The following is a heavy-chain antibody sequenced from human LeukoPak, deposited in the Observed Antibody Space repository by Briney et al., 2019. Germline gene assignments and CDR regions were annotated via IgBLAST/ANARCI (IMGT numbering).Heavy chain of an antibody. Sequence: SVKVSCKASGGTFSSYAISWVRQAPGQGLEWMGGIIPIFGTANYAQKFQGRVTITTDESTSTAYMELSSLRSEDTAVYYCAREVVGATTKGAYDYWGQGTLVTVSS. J-gene: IGHJ4*02. CDR2: IIPIFGTA. V-gene: IGHV1-69*05. D-gene: IGHD1-26*01. CDR3: AREVVGATTKGAYDY. CDR1: GGTFSSYA.